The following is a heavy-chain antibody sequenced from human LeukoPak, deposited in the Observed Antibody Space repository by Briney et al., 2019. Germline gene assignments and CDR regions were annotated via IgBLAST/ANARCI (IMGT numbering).Heavy chain of an antibody. V-gene: IGHV4-59*01. CDR3: ARVLRDVGAFDI. Sequence: LETLSLTCIVSGGSISPYYWSWIRQPPGKGLEWIGYIYYSGSTKYNPSLKSRVTISVDTSKNQFSLKLSSVTAADTAVYYCARVLRDVGAFDIWGQGTVDTVSS. CDR1: GGSISPYY. D-gene: IGHD2-15*01. CDR2: IYYSGST. J-gene: IGHJ3*02.